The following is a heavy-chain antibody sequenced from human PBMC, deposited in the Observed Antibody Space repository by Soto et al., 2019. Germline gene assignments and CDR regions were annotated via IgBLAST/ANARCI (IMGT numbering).Heavy chain of an antibody. J-gene: IGHJ4*02. V-gene: IGHV4-34*01. CDR1: GGSFSGYY. D-gene: IGHD5-18*01. Sequence: PSETLSLTCAVYGGSFSGYYWSWILQPPGKGLEWIGEINHSGSTNYNPSLKSRVTISVDTSKNQFSLKLSSVTAADTAVYYCARALGYSYDLGYSGQGTLVTVSS. CDR3: ARALGYSYDLGY. CDR2: INHSGST.